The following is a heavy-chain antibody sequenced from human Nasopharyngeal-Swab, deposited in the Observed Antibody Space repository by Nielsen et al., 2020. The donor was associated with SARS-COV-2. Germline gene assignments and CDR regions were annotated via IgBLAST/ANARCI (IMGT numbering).Heavy chain of an antibody. CDR3: AKEGGMRRYCSTSRCYATLFCDF. D-gene: IGHD2-2*01. V-gene: IGHV3-23*01. J-gene: IGHJ4*02. CDR2: ISGSGGGT. Sequence: WIRQPSGKGLEWVSTISGSGGGTYYADSVKGRFAISRDNSKNTLYLQMNSLRAEDTAVYYCAKEGGMRRYCSTSRCYATLFCDFWGQGTLVTVSS.